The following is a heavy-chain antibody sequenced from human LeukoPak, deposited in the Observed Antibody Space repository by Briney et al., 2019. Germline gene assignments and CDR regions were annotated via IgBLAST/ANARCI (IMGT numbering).Heavy chain of an antibody. CDR1: GYTFTSYG. V-gene: IGHV1-18*01. CDR2: ISAYNGNT. J-gene: IGHJ4*02. D-gene: IGHD3-22*01. Sequence: ASVKVSCKASGYTFTSYGISWVRQAPGQGLEWMGWISAYNGNTNYAQKLQGRVTMTTDASTSTAYMELRSLRSDDTAVYYCARDYYYDSSGYYFSYYFDYWGQGTLVTVSP. CDR3: ARDYYYDSSGYYFSYYFDY.